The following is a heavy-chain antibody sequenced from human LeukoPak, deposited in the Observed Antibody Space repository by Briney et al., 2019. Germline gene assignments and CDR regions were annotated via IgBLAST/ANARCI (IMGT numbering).Heavy chain of an antibody. Sequence: GGSLRLSCAASGFTFSSYNMNWVRQAPGKGLEWISYISSSSKTINYADPVKGRFTISRDNAKNSLSLQMNSLRDEDAAVYYCARDYGSHGEYFDYWGQGTLVTVSS. J-gene: IGHJ4*02. V-gene: IGHV3-48*02. CDR2: ISSSSKTI. CDR1: GFTFSSYN. CDR3: ARDYGSHGEYFDY. D-gene: IGHD4-17*01.